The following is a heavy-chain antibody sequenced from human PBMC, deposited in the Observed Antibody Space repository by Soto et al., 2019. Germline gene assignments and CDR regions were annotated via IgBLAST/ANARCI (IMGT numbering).Heavy chain of an antibody. V-gene: IGHV1-18*01. CDR3: ARGRYGDY. Sequence: QVHLVQSGAEVKKPGASVKVSCKGSGYTFTSYGITWVRQAPGQGLEWMGWISANNGNTDYAQKLQGRVTVTRDTSTRTAYMELRSMRSDDTAVYYCARGRYGDYWGQGALVTVSS. D-gene: IGHD1-1*01. J-gene: IGHJ4*02. CDR1: GYTFTSYG. CDR2: ISANNGNT.